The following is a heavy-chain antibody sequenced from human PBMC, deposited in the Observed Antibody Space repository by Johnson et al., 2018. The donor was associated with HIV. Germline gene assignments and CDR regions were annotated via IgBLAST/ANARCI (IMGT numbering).Heavy chain of an antibody. J-gene: IGHJ3*02. Sequence: VQLVESGGGLVQTGRSLRLSCAVSGFTFDDYAMHWVRQAPGNGLEWVSGLSWNSDYIGYADSVKGRFTISRDNAKNSLYLQMSSLTPEDTALYYCAKGTSYFASGRGSPFYIWGRGILVTVSS. CDR3: AKGTSYFASGRGSPFYI. V-gene: IGHV3-9*01. D-gene: IGHD3-10*01. CDR2: LSWNSDYI. CDR1: GFTFDDYA.